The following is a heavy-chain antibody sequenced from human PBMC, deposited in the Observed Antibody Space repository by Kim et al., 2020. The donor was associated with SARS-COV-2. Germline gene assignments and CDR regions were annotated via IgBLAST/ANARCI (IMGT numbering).Heavy chain of an antibody. CDR1: GFTFSSYA. CDR2: LTCDGNNR. V-gene: IGHV3-30*18. CDR3: AKDLWIDRGGVLDS. D-gene: IGHD2-21*01. J-gene: IGHJ5*01. Sequence: GGSLRLSCAASGFTFSSYAMHWVRQAPGKGVEWVAGLTCDGNNRYNADSVKGRFTISRDNSQNTMYLQMNSLRADDTAVYYCAKDLWIDRGGVLDSWGQGTLVSVSS.